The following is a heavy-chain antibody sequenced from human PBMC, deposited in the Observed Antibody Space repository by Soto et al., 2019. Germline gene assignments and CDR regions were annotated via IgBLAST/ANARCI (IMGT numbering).Heavy chain of an antibody. CDR1: GFTISGYE. J-gene: IGHJ5*01. CDR2: IATAGDT. CDR3: VRTRGNPIAAAGAYWIDS. Sequence: EMQLVESGGGLVQQGGSLRLSCAASGFTISGYEMHWVRQLTGKGLEWVSTIATAGDTFYSGSVKGRFTISREDAKNSLYLQMDSLRAEDTAVYYCVRTRGNPIAAAGAYWIDSWGQGTLVTVSS. V-gene: IGHV3-13*04. D-gene: IGHD6-13*01.